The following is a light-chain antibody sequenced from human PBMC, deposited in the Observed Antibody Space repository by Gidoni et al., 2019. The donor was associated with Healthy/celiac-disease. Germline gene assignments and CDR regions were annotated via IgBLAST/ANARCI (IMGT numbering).Light chain of an antibody. CDR1: QSISSY. CDR3: QQSYSTPRP. CDR2: AAS. Sequence: DIQMTQSPSSLSASVGDRVTITCRASQSISSYLNWYQQKPGKAPKLLIYAASSLQSGVPSRFSGSGSGPDFSLTISSLQPEVFATYYCQQSYSTPRPFGQXTKVEIK. J-gene: IGKJ1*01. V-gene: IGKV1-39*01.